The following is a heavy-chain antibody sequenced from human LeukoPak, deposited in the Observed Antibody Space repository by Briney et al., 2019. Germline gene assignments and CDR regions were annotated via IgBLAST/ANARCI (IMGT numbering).Heavy chain of an antibody. CDR1: GGSISSGSYY. D-gene: IGHD5-18*01. Sequence: PSETLSLTCTVSGGSISSGSYYWSWIRQPAGKGLEWIGRIYTSGSTNYNPSLKSRVTISVDTSKNQFSLKLSSVTAADTAVYYCARDRGYSYGFAYYYYYMDVWGEGTTVTISS. CDR3: ARDRGYSYGFAYYYYYMDV. V-gene: IGHV4-61*02. J-gene: IGHJ6*03. CDR2: IYTSGST.